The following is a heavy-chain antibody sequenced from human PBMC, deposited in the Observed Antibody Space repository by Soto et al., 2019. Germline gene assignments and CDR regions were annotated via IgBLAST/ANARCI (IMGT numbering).Heavy chain of an antibody. CDR1: GYSFTSYW. J-gene: IGHJ5*02. V-gene: IGHV5-51*01. D-gene: IGHD3-16*02. Sequence: ESLKISCKGSGYSFTSYWIGWVRQMPGKGLEWMGIIYPGDSDTNYSPSFQGHVTTSADKSISTAYLQWSSLKASDTAMYYCARLLLSRVDFDPWGQGTLVTVSS. CDR2: IYPGDSDT. CDR3: ARLLLSRVDFDP.